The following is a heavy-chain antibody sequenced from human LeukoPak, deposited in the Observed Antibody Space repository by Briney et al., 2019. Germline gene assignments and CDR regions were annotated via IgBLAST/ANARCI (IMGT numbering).Heavy chain of an antibody. CDR1: GYTFTGYY. CDR2: INPNSGGT. Sequence: GASVKVSCKASGYTFTGYYMHWVRQAPGQGLEWMGWINPNSGGTNYAQKFQGRVTMTRDTSISTAYMELSRLRSDDTAVYYCARDGNFLYCSGGSCYSGWFDPWGQGTLVTVSS. CDR3: ARDGNFLYCSGGSCYSGWFDP. J-gene: IGHJ5*02. D-gene: IGHD2-15*01. V-gene: IGHV1-2*02.